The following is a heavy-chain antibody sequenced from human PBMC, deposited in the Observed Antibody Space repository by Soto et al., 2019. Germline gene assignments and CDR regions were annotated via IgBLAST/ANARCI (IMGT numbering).Heavy chain of an antibody. CDR1: GFIFSNAW. Sequence: GGSLRLSCAASGFIFSNAWMSWVRQAPGKGLEWVGRIKSKTNGGTTDYAAPVRGRFSISRDDSKNTLYPQMNSLKTEDTAVYYCTTDDPINRYWGQGTLVTVSS. CDR2: IKSKTNGGTT. V-gene: IGHV3-15*01. J-gene: IGHJ4*02. CDR3: TTDDPINRY.